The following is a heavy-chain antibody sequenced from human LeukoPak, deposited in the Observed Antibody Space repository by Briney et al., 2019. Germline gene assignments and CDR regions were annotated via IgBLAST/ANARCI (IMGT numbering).Heavy chain of an antibody. CDR3: ARLLPGIAAAGAVDY. J-gene: IGHJ4*02. CDR1: GGSISSYY. D-gene: IGHD6-13*01. V-gene: IGHV4-59*08. CDR2: IYYSGST. Sequence: SETLSLTCTVSGGSISSYYWSWIRQPPGKGLEWIGYIYYSGSTNYNPSLKSRVTISVDTSKNQFSLKLNSVTAADTAVYYCARLLPGIAAAGAVDYWGQGTLVTVSS.